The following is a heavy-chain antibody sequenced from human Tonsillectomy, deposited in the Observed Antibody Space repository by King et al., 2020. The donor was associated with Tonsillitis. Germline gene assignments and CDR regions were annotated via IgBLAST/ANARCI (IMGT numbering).Heavy chain of an antibody. CDR3: ARDVGIAVAVMGGDFDY. J-gene: IGHJ4*02. D-gene: IGHD6-19*01. CDR1: GFTFSSYA. CDR2: ISYDGSNK. Sequence: QLVQSGGGVVQPGRSLRLSCAASGFTFSSYAMHWVRQAPGKGLEWVAVISYDGSNKYYADSVKGRFTISRDNSKNTLYLQMNSLRTEDTAVYYWARDVGIAVAVMGGDFDYWGQGTLVTVSS. V-gene: IGHV3-30*01.